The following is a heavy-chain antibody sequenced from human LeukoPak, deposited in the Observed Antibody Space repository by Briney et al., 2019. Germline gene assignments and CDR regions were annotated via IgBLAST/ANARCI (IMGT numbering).Heavy chain of an antibody. D-gene: IGHD6-19*01. J-gene: IGHJ5*02. V-gene: IGHV3-74*01. CDR2: INTGGSST. Sequence: GGSLRLSCAASGFTFSSYWMHWVRQAPGKGLVWVSRINTGGSSTSYADSVKGRFTISRDNAKNTLYLQMNSLRAEDTAVYYCARGGSGWFGSNWFDPWGQGTLVTVSS. CDR1: GFTFSSYW. CDR3: ARGGSGWFGSNWFDP.